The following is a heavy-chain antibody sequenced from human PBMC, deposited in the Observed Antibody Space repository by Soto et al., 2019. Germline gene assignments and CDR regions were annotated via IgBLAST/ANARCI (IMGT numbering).Heavy chain of an antibody. V-gene: IGHV3-23*01. Sequence: GGSLTRSCAPSGFTFSSYAMNWVRQAPGKGLEWVSAITSSGGDTYYADSVKGRVSISRDTSKNTLYLQMNSLRAEDPAVYYCAKALAPVYIYSKIAYWGLGTLV. CDR1: GFTFSSYA. D-gene: IGHD5-18*01. J-gene: IGHJ4*02. CDR2: ITSSGGDT. CDR3: AKALAPVYIYSKIAY.